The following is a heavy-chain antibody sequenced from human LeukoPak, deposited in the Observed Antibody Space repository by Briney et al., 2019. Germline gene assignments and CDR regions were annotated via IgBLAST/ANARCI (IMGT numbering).Heavy chain of an antibody. CDR2: IRSKAYGGTT. J-gene: IGHJ4*02. CDR3: TRGPEWYSSTKHLPFSDY. CDR1: GFTFGDYA. V-gene: IGHV3-49*03. D-gene: IGHD6-13*01. Sequence: GRSLRLSCTASGFTFGDYAMSWFRQAPGKGLEWVGFIRSKAYGGTTEYAASVKGRFTISRDDSKSIAYLQMNSLKTEDTAVYYCTRGPEWYSSTKHLPFSDYWGQGTLVTVSS.